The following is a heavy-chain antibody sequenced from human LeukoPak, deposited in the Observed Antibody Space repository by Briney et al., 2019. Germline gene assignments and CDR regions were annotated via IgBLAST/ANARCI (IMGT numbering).Heavy chain of an antibody. D-gene: IGHD5-12*01. J-gene: IGHJ5*01. CDR3: AKVRFSDSGRDGLDS. CDR1: GFSFSSYG. Sequence: GGSLRLSCAASGFSFSSYGMHWVRQPSGRGLEWVAFIRYDGSNKDYADSVKGRFTISRDNSKNTLYREMNSLRAEDTAVYHCAKVRFSDSGRDGLDSWGQGTLVTVSS. V-gene: IGHV3-30*02. CDR2: IRYDGSNK.